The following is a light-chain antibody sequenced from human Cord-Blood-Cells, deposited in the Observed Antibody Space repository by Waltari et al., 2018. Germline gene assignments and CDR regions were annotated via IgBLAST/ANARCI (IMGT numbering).Light chain of an antibody. V-gene: IGLV2-14*01. CDR1: GSYVGGHNS. Sequence: QSALTQPASVSGSPEQAITLSCTGTGSYVGGHNSVPWYQQHPGKAPKLMIYDVSKRPSGVSNRFSGSKSGNTASLTISGLQAEDEADYYCSSYTSSSTWVFGGGTKLTVL. CDR2: DVS. J-gene: IGLJ3*02. CDR3: SSYTSSSTWV.